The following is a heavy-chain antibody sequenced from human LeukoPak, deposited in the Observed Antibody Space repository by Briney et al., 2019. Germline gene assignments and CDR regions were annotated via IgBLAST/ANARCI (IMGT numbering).Heavy chain of an antibody. CDR1: GFTVSSNY. D-gene: IGHD1-7*01. CDR2: IYSSDST. Sequence: EGSLRLSCAASGFTVSSNYMSWVRQAPGKGLEWVSVIYSSDSTYYADSVKGRFTTSRDNSKNTLYLQMNSLRAEDTAVYYCARGNWNYPFDYWGQGTLVTVSS. J-gene: IGHJ4*02. CDR3: ARGNWNYPFDY. V-gene: IGHV3-53*01.